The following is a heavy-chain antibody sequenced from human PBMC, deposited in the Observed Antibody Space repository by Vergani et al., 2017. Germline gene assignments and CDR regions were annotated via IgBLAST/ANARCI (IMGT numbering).Heavy chain of an antibody. J-gene: IGHJ4*02. CDR2: ISGSSSYV. CDR1: GFSFSSYS. D-gene: IGHD2-8*01. V-gene: IGHV3-21*02. CDR3: ARGLWDCTHIRCSPPSY. Sequence: EVQLVESGGGLVKPGGSLRLSCAASGFSFSSYSRNWVPQAPGKGLEWVASISGSSSYVFYRDSVEGRFTITRDNAKKSVYLQMNSLRAEDTAMYFCARGLWDCTHIRCSPPSYWGQGTQVTVSS.